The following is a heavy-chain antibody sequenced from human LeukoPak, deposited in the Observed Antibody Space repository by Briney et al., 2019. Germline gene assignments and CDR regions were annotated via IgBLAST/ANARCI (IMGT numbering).Heavy chain of an antibody. Sequence: PGGSLRLSCAASGFTFSSYAMHWVRQAPGKGLEWVAFIRYDGSNKYYADSVKGRFTISRDNSKNTLYLQMNSLRAEDTAVYYCAKGGAIFGVVITNDAFDIWGQGTMVTVSS. D-gene: IGHD3-3*01. CDR1: GFTFSSYA. V-gene: IGHV3-30*02. J-gene: IGHJ3*02. CDR2: IRYDGSNK. CDR3: AKGGAIFGVVITNDAFDI.